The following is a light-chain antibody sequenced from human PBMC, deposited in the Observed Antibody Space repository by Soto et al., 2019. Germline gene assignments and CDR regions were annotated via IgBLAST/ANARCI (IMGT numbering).Light chain of an antibody. V-gene: IGLV2-8*01. J-gene: IGLJ1*01. CDR1: SSDVGGYNY. CDR2: EVT. CDR3: RSYAGSNTYV. Sequence: QSVLTQPPSASESPGQSVTISCTGTSSDVGGYNYVSWYQHHPGKAPKLMIYEVTKRPSGVPDRFSGSKSGNTASLIVSGLQAEDEADYYCRSYAGSNTYVFGTGTKVTVL.